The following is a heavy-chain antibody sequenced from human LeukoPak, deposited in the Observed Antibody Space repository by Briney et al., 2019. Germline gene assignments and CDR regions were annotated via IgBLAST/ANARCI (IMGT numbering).Heavy chain of an antibody. CDR2: IFYSGSA. J-gene: IGHJ4*02. D-gene: IGHD5-18*01. CDR1: GYSISSSNW. V-gene: IGHV4-28*01. CDR3: ARTALDTTTYFHY. Sequence: LETLSLTCAVSGYSISSSNWWGWIRQPPGKGLEWIGYIFYSGSAYYNPSLKSRVTMSIDTSKNQFSLKLNSVTAVDTAVYYCARTALDTTTYFHYWGQGTLVTVSS.